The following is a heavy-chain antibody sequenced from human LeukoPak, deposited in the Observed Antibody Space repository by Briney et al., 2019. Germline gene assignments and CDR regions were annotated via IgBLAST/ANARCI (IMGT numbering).Heavy chain of an antibody. D-gene: IGHD2-2*01. CDR3: AKDLGYCSSTSCSWDY. CDR2: ISASGGST. J-gene: IGHJ4*02. CDR1: GFTFSNYA. Sequence: GGSLRLSCAASGFTFSNYAMSWVRQAPGKGLEWVSAISASGGSTYYADSVKGRFTISRDNSKNTLYLQLNSLRAEDTAVYYCAKDLGYCSSTSCSWDYWGQGTLVTVSS. V-gene: IGHV3-23*01.